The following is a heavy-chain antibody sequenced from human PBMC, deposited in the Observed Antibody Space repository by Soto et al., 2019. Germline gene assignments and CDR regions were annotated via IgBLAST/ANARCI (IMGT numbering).Heavy chain of an antibody. CDR1: GYTFTVSG. V-gene: IGHV1-18*01. CDR3: ARWDDYGASDQYHCGQ. J-gene: IGHJ4*02. Sequence: ASVKVSCKASGYTFTVSGISWVRQAPGQGLEWMGWTSIYNGHTEYSPKFLGRVVMTTDTSADTAYLELKSLRTDDAALYYCARWDDYGASDQYHCGQWGQGTLVTVSS. CDR2: TSIYNGHT. D-gene: IGHD4-17*01.